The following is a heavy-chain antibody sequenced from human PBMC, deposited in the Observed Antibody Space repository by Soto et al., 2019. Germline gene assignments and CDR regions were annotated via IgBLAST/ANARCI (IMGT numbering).Heavy chain of an antibody. J-gene: IGHJ4*02. Sequence: PGGSLRLSCAASGFTFSSYSMNWVRQAPGKGLEWVSSISSSSSYIYYADSVKGRFTISRDNAKNSLYLQMNSLRAEDTAVYYCAKDSRHYYDSSGYSFDYWGQGTLVTVSS. CDR3: AKDSRHYYDSSGYSFDY. CDR1: GFTFSSYS. D-gene: IGHD3-22*01. CDR2: ISSSSSYI. V-gene: IGHV3-21*01.